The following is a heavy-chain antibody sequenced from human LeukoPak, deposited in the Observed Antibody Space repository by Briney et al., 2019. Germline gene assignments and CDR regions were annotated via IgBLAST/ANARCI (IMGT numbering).Heavy chain of an antibody. CDR2: ISTYDDNI. J-gene: IGHJ4*02. CDR1: GYTFTTYG. V-gene: IGHV1-18*01. Sequence: ASVKVSCKASGYTFTTYGLSWVRQAPGQGLEWLGWISTYDDNIKYAQSLQGRLTLTIDTSTSTAYMELRSLTSDDTAVYYCARELPSPNDHHYFDYWGQGTLVTVSS. D-gene: IGHD1-1*01. CDR3: ARELPSPNDHHYFDY.